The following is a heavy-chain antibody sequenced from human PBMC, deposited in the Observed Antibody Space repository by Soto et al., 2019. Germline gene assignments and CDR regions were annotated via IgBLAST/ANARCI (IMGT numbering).Heavy chain of an antibody. J-gene: IGHJ5*02. Sequence: ESGGGLVKPGGSLRLSCAASGFTFHTYDMNWVRQAPGKGLEWVSSITTSSAYIYYADSLKGRITISRDNAKNSLFLQMNSLSAEDTAVYYCVRSGTARLLRHSWFDTWGQGTLVTVSS. CDR1: GFTFHTYD. V-gene: IGHV3-21*01. D-gene: IGHD2-21*01. CDR2: ITTSSAYI. CDR3: VRSGTARLLRHSWFDT.